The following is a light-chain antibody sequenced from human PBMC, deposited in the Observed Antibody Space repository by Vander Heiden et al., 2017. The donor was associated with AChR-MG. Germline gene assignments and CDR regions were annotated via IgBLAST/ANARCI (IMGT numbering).Light chain of an antibody. CDR1: QSLLHSNGYNY. V-gene: IGKV2-28*01. Sequence: DIVMTQSPLSLPVTPGEPASISCRSSQSLLHSNGYNYLDWYLQKPGQSPQLLIYLGSNRASGVPDRFSRSGSGTDFTLKISRVEAEDVGVYYCRRSLETLYTFGPGTKLEIK. J-gene: IGKJ2*01. CDR3: RRSLETLYT. CDR2: LGS.